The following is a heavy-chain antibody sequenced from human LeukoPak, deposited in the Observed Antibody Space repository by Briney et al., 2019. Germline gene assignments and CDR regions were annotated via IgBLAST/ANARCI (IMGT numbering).Heavy chain of an antibody. CDR2: ISGSGGST. J-gene: IGHJ4*02. CDR3: AKIRGAAAVGTSSDFDY. CDR1: GFTFSSYA. Sequence: ESGGSLRLSCAASGFTFSSYAMSWVRQAPGKGLEWVSAISGSGGSTYYADSVKGRFTISRDNSKNTLFLLLNSLRAEDTAVYYCAKIRGAAAVGTSSDFDYWGQGTLVTVSS. D-gene: IGHD6-13*01. V-gene: IGHV3-23*01.